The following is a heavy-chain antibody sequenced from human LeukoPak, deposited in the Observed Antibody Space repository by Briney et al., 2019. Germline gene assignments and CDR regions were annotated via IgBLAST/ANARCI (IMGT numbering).Heavy chain of an antibody. Sequence: PGGSLRLSCAASGFTFSSYAMSWVRQAPGKGLEWVSAISGSGGSTYYADSVKGRFTISRDNSKNTLYLQMNSLRAEDTAVYYCAKGRPGGGSYYFGYFDYWGQGTLVTVSS. CDR2: ISGSGGST. CDR1: GFTFSSYA. J-gene: IGHJ4*02. V-gene: IGHV3-23*01. D-gene: IGHD1-26*01. CDR3: AKGRPGGGSYYFGYFDY.